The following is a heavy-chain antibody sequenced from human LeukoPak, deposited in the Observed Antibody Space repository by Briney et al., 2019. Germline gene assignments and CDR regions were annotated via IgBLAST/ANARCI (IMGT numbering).Heavy chain of an antibody. J-gene: IGHJ6*03. CDR3: ARERWNGPPAAVYYMDV. CDR1: GVSISSYY. CDR2: IYYSGST. D-gene: IGHD1-1*01. V-gene: IGHV4-59*01. Sequence: RASETLSLTCTVSGVSISSYYWSWLRQPPGKGLEWIGYIYYSGSTNYNPSLKSRVTISVDTSKNQFSLKLSSVTAADTAVYYCARERWNGPPAAVYYMDVWGKGTTVTVSS.